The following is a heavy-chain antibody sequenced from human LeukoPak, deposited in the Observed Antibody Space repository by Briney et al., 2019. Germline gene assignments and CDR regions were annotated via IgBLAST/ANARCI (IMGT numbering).Heavy chain of an antibody. V-gene: IGHV4-34*01. Sequence: PSETLSLTCAVYGGSFSGYYWSWIRQPPGKGLEWIGEINHSGSTNYNPSLKSRVTISVDTSKNHFPLRLGSLTAADRAVYYCARGLRWVVRGFLPPPFFDYWGQGTLVTVSS. CDR1: GGSFSGYY. CDR3: ARGLRWVVRGFLPPPFFDY. J-gene: IGHJ4*02. D-gene: IGHD3-10*01. CDR2: INHSGST.